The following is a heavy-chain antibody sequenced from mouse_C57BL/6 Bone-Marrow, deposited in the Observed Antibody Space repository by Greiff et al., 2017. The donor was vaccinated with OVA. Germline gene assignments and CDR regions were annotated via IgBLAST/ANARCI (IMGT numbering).Heavy chain of an antibody. CDR2: ISGGGGNT. J-gene: IGHJ1*03. CDR3: ARRFYYWYFDV. Sequence: EVKLMESGGGLVKPGGSLKLSCAASGFTFSSYTMSWVRQTPEKRLEWVATISGGGGNTYYPDSVKGRFTISRDNAKNTLYRQMSSLRSEDTALYYCARRFYYWYFDVWGTGTTVTVAS. CDR1: GFTFSSYT. V-gene: IGHV5-9*01.